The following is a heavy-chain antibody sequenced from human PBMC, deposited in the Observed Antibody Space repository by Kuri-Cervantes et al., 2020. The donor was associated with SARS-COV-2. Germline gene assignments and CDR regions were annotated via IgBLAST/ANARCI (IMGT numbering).Heavy chain of an antibody. J-gene: IGHJ6*03. D-gene: IGHD6-25*01. CDR1: GVSISSHY. Sequence: SETLSLTCTVSGVSISSHYWSWIRQPPGKGLEWIGYIYTSGSTNYNPSLKSRVTISVDTSKNQFSLKLSSVTAADTAVYYCARQRGRYYYYYMDVWGKGTTVTVSS. CDR2: IYTSGST. V-gene: IGHV4-4*08. CDR3: ARQRGRYYYYYMDV.